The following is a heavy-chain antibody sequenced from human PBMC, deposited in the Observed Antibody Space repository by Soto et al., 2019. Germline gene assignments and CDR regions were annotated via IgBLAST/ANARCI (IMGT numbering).Heavy chain of an antibody. D-gene: IGHD6-13*01. CDR2: IIPLFGTA. CDR1: GGTFSSYA. J-gene: IGHJ5*02. Sequence: QVQLVQSGAEVKKPGSSVKVSCKASGGTFSSYAISWVRQAPGQGLEWMGGIIPLFGTANYAQKFQGRVTITADESTSTAYLELSSLRSEDTAVYYCARTGQQLGNWFDPWGQGTLVTVSS. V-gene: IGHV1-69*12. CDR3: ARTGQQLGNWFDP.